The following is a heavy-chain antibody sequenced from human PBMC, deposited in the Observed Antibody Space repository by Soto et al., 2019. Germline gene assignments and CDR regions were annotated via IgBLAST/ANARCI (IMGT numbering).Heavy chain of an antibody. CDR3: ARHGSN. V-gene: IGHV4-39*01. Sequence: PAETLGLPCTVSDVSISNSTYYWGWIRRPPGKGLEWIGTIYYSGITYYNPSLKSRVTISVDTSKNQFSLKLTSVTAAETAVYYCARHGSNWGQGTLVTVSS. CDR1: DVSISNSTYY. J-gene: IGHJ4*02. CDR2: IYYSGIT.